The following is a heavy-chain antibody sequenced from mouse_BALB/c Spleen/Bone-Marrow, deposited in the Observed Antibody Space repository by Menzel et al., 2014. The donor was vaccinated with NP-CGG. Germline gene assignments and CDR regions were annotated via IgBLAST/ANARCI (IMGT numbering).Heavy chain of an antibody. CDR2: ISYDGSN. CDR1: CHSHASGFF. J-gene: IGHJ2*01. Sequence: SGPGLLKPFQLLSFTLSFTCHSHASGFFLDLVPEVSRNQLEWMGYISYDGSNNYNPSLKNRISITRDTSKNQFFLKLSSVTSEDTATYYCARTYYRYGAYYFDCWGQGTTLTASS. D-gene: IGHD2-14*01. V-gene: IGHV3-6*02. CDR3: ARTYYRYGAYYFDC.